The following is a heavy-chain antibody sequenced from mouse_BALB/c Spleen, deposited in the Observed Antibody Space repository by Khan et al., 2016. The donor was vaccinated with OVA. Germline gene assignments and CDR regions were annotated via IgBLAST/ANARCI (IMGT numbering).Heavy chain of an antibody. V-gene: IGHV1S135*01. J-gene: IGHJ3*01. CDR3: TRQGYDAWFTY. CDR2: IDPFSGGT. CDR1: GYSFTTYY. Sequence: LQQSGPELMKPGASVKISCKASGYSFTTYYIHWIMQSHGKSLEWIGYIDPFSGGTTYNQKFKGKSTLTVEKSSSTAYIHLSNLTSEDSSVYYCTRQGYDAWFTYWGQGTLVTVAA. D-gene: IGHD2-2*01.